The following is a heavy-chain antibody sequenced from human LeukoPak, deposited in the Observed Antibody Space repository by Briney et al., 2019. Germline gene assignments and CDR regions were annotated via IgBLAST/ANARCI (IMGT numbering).Heavy chain of an antibody. V-gene: IGHV4-59*11. D-gene: IGHD5-18*01. CDR2: FSNSGST. CDR1: GASISSHY. J-gene: IGHJ4*02. CDR3: ARAGGVHDTPMDLDY. Sequence: SETLSLTCTVSGASISSHYWSWIRQPPGKGLEWIGDFSNSGSTNYNPSLKSRVTISVYTSKNQFSLKLTSVTAADTAVYYCARAGGVHDTPMDLDYWGQGTLVTVSS.